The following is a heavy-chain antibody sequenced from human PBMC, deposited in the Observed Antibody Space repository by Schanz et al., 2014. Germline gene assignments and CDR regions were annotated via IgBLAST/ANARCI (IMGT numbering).Heavy chain of an antibody. J-gene: IGHJ5*01. CDR1: GVSFSDYY. CDR2: INHSGST. Sequence: QVQLQQWGAGLLKPSETLSLTCAVYGVSFSDYYWSWIRQPPGKGLEWIGEINHSGSTNYNPSLKSQFTISVDRSKNQFSLILNSVTAADTAVYYCARSPGDFPGWFDSWGQGTLVTVSS. CDR3: ARSPGDFPGWFDS. V-gene: IGHV4-34*01. D-gene: IGHD4-17*01.